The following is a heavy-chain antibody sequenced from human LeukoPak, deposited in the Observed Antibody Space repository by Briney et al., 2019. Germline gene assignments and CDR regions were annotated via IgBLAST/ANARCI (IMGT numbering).Heavy chain of an antibody. V-gene: IGHV4-59*08. CDR1: GGSISSYY. J-gene: IGHJ3*02. D-gene: IGHD3-22*01. CDR2: IYYSGST. CDR3: ARRYYDSGGHHDAFDI. Sequence: PSETLSLTCTVSGGSISSYYWSWIRQPPGKGLEWIGYIYYSGSTNYNPSLKSRVTISVDTSKNQFSLKLSSVTAADTAVYYCARRYYDSGGHHDAFDIWGQGTMVTVSS.